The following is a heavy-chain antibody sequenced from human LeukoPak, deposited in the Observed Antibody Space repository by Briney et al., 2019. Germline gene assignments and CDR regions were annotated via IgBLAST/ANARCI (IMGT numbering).Heavy chain of an antibody. V-gene: IGHV3-7*01. Sequence: GGSLRLSCAASGFTFSSYWMTWVRQAPGKGLEWVTYMKEDGSEIYYLDSVKGRFTISRDNAKNSLYLQMNSLRAEDTAVYYCARASGSYQVFDYWGQGTLVTVSS. CDR3: ARASGSYQVFDY. CDR1: GFTFSSYW. D-gene: IGHD1-26*01. J-gene: IGHJ4*02. CDR2: MKEDGSEI.